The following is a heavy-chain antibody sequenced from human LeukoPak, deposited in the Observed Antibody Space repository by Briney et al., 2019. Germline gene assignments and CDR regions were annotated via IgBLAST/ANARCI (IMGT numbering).Heavy chain of an antibody. J-gene: IGHJ6*03. Sequence: GESLKISCKGSGYSFTSCWIGWVRQMPGKGLEWMGIIYPGDSDTRYSPSFQGQVTISADKSISTAYLQWSSLKASDTAMYYCARRGYCSGGSCYYYMDVWGKGTTVTVSS. V-gene: IGHV5-51*01. CDR1: GYSFTSCW. CDR2: IYPGDSDT. CDR3: ARRGYCSGGSCYYYMDV. D-gene: IGHD2-15*01.